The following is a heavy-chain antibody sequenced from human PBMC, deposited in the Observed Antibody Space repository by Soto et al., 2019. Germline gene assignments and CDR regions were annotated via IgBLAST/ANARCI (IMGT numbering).Heavy chain of an antibody. D-gene: IGHD3-22*01. CDR1: GFTFGSYW. J-gene: IGHJ5*02. CDR2: IKMDASEK. V-gene: IGHV3-7*01. CDR3: ARSGLALPYSASHWFDP. Sequence: PGGSLRLSCAASGFTFGSYWMSWVSQAPGKGLEWLATIKMDASEKKYVDSVEGRFTMPRDNAKNSLYLQMNSLRGEDTAVYYCARSGLALPYSASHWFDPWGHGTLVTFSS.